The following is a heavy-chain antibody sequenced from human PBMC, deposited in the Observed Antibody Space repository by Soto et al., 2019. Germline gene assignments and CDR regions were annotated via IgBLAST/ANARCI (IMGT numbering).Heavy chain of an antibody. CDR2: IYPGDSDT. CDR3: ARHRFGEAFDI. CDR1: GYSFTIYC. J-gene: IGHJ3*02. Sequence: PGESLKISCNGSGYSFTIYCIGWVLQMPGKGLDWMGIIYPGDSDTRYSPSFQGQVTISADKSISTAYLQWSSLKASDTAMYYCARHRFGEAFDIWGQGTMVTVSS. D-gene: IGHD3-16*01. V-gene: IGHV5-51*01.